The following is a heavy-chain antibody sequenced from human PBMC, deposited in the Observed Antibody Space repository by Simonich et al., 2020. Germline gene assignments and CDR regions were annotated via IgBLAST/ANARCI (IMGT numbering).Heavy chain of an antibody. V-gene: IGHV3-30*07. CDR2: LSYDGSNK. CDR1: GFTFSSYA. CDR3: ARDLGSSYYFDF. D-gene: IGHD6-6*01. Sequence: GGGVVQPGRSLRLSCAASGFTFSSYAMHWVRQAPGKGLGWVAVLSYDGSNKYYADSVKGRFTISRDNSKNTLYLQMNSLRAEDTAVYYCARDLGSSYYFDFWGQGTLVTVSS. J-gene: IGHJ4*02.